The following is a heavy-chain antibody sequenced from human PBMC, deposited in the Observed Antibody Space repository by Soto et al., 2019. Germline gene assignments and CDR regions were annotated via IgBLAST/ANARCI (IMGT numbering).Heavy chain of an antibody. J-gene: IGHJ6*02. Sequence: PGESLKISCKGSGYSFTIYWIGWVRQMPGKGLEWMGIIYPGDSDTRYSPSFQGQVTISADKSISTAYLQWSSLKASDTAMYYCARRXIEYSSSSGYYYYGMDVWGQGTTVTVSS. V-gene: IGHV5-51*01. CDR3: ARRXIEYSSSSGYYYYGMDV. D-gene: IGHD6-6*01. CDR2: IYPGDSDT. CDR1: GYSFTIYW.